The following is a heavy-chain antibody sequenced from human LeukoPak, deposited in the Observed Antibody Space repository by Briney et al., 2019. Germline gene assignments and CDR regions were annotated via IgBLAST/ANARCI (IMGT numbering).Heavy chain of an antibody. CDR2: IVPNSGGT. V-gene: IGHV1-2*02. Sequence: ASVKVSCKTSGYTFTDYYIHWVRQAPGQGLEWMGWIVPNSGGTNYAQRFQGRVTMTRDTSISTAYMELTRLRYDDTAVYYCATVGGTSFDYWGQGTLVTVSS. CDR1: GYTFTDYY. J-gene: IGHJ4*02. CDR3: ATVGGTSFDY. D-gene: IGHD1-1*01.